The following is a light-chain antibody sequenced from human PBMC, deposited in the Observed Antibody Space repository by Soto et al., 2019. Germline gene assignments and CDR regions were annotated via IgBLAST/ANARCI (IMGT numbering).Light chain of an antibody. Sequence: EIVMAQYPATLSVSPGERATPSSLASQSVSSNLAWYQQKPGQAPRLLIYGASTRATGIPARFSGSGSGTEFTLTISSLQSEDFAVYYCQQYNNWPRTFGQGSKVHIK. CDR3: QQYNNWPRT. CDR2: GAS. J-gene: IGKJ1*01. V-gene: IGKV3-15*01. CDR1: QSVSSN.